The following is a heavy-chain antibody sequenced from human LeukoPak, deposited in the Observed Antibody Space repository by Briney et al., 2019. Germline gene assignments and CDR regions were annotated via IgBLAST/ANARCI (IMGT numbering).Heavy chain of an antibody. Sequence: GGSLRLSCAASGFTFSTYWMSWVRQAPGKGLEWVANIKKDGSEKYYMDSVKGRFTISRDNAENSLCLQMNSLRAEDTAMYYCAREGVHCSGRSCLKAYWGQGTQVTVSS. CDR2: IKKDGSEK. CDR1: GFTFSTYW. V-gene: IGHV3-7*03. CDR3: AREGVHCSGRSCLKAY. J-gene: IGHJ4*02. D-gene: IGHD2-15*01.